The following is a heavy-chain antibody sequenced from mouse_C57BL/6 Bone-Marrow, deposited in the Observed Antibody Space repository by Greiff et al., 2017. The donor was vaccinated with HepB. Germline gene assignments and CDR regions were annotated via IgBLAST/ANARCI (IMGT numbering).Heavy chain of an antibody. V-gene: IGHV5-4*01. CDR2: ISDGGSYT. CDR3: AREEDYDGGYAMDY. D-gene: IGHD2-4*01. J-gene: IGHJ4*01. CDR1: GFTFSSYA. Sequence: EVKLQESGGGLVKPGGSLKLSCAASGFTFSSYAMSWVRQTPEKRLEWVATISDGGSYTYYPDNVKGRCTISRDNAKNNLYLQMSHLKSEDTAMYYCAREEDYDGGYAMDYWGQGTSVTVSS.